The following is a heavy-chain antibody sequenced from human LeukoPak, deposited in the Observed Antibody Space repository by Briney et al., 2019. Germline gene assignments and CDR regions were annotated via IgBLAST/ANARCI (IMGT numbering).Heavy chain of an antibody. Sequence: PSETLSLTCAVYGGSFSGYYWSWIRQPPGKGLEWIGEINHSGGTNYNPSLKSRVTISVDTSKNQFSLKLSSVTAADTAVYYCARLVNYVVVTAIHAFDIWGQGTMVTVSS. V-gene: IGHV4-34*01. CDR3: ARLVNYVVVTAIHAFDI. D-gene: IGHD2-21*02. J-gene: IGHJ3*02. CDR2: INHSGGT. CDR1: GGSFSGYY.